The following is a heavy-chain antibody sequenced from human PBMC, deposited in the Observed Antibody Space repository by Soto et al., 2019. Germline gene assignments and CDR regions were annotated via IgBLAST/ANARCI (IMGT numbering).Heavy chain of an antibody. J-gene: IGHJ6*02. CDR3: ARVNGHYYYGMDV. CDR1: GFTFVDFY. V-gene: IGHV3-11*01. Sequence: PGGSLRHSCEASGFTFVDFYVSWIRQVPGKGLEWVSDISSSGSTIYYADSVKDRFTISRDNAKNSLYLQMNSLRAEDTAVYYCARVNGHYYYGMDVWGQGTTVTVSS. D-gene: IGHD1-1*01. CDR2: ISSSGSTI.